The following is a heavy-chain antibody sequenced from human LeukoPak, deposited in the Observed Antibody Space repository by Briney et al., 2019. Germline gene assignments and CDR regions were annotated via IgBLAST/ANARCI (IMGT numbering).Heavy chain of an antibody. V-gene: IGHV4-61*02. CDR1: GGSISSGSYY. Sequence: ASETLSLTCTVSGGSISSGSYYWSWIRQPAGKGLEWIGRIYTSGSTNYNPSLKSRVTISVDTSKNQFSLKLSSVTAADTAVYYCARDRAIAVDVGVDYWGQGTLVTVSS. D-gene: IGHD6-19*01. CDR3: ARDRAIAVDVGVDY. J-gene: IGHJ4*02. CDR2: IYTSGST.